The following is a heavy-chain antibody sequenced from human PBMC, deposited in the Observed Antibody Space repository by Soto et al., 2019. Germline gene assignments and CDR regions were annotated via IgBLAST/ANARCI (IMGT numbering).Heavy chain of an antibody. CDR2: IGTNSDT. V-gene: IGHV3-23*01. J-gene: IGHJ4*02. CDR3: AKKYPGTRPFDY. CDR1: GFTFSSYS. D-gene: IGHD2-2*01. Sequence: GVSLRLSCAASGFTFSSYSMNWVRQAPGKGLEWVSAIGTNSDTYYADSVKGRFTISRDNFKTTLYLQMNSLRAEDTALYYCAKKYPGTRPFDYWGQGTLVTVSS.